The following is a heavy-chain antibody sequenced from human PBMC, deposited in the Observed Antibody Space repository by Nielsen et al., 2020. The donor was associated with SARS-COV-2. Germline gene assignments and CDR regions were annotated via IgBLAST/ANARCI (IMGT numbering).Heavy chain of an antibody. CDR3: ARGGSSFDY. J-gene: IGHJ4*02. CDR1: GFTFSSYG. D-gene: IGHD6-13*01. CDR2: IWYDGSNK. V-gene: IGHV3-33*01. Sequence: GESLKISCAASGFTFSSYGMHWVRQAPGKGLEWVAVIWYDGSNKYYADSVKGRFTISRDNSKNTLYLQMNSLRAEDTAVYYCARGGSSFDYWGQGTLVTVSS.